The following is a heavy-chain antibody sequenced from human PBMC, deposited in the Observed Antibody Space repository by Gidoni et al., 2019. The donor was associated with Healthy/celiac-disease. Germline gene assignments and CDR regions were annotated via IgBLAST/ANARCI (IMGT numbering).Heavy chain of an antibody. CDR3: ARDKGRSSGWYVSGMDV. CDR2: ISSSSSYI. V-gene: IGHV3-21*01. CDR1: GFTFISYS. J-gene: IGHJ6*02. Sequence: EVQLVESGRGLVKPGGSLRLSCAASGFTFISYSMNWVRQAPGKGLEWVSSISSSSSYIYYADSVKGRFTISRDNAKNSLYLQMNSLRAEDTAVYYCARDKGRSSGWYVSGMDVWGQGTTVTVSS. D-gene: IGHD6-19*01.